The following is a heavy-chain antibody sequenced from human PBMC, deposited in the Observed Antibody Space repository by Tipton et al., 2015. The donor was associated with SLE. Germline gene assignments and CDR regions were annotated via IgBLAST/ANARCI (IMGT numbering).Heavy chain of an antibody. CDR3: ARTRNYYDRDDKYYVGVDFDL. CDR2: FSSDAGP. Sequence: GLVKPSETLSLICNVSGASASSLFWSWIRRPAGRGLQWLGRFSSDAGPTFNPALKGRLAFSVDVAKNHFALTLTSVTAADTAVYYCARTRNYYDRDDKYYVGVDFDLWGPGMPVTVS. CDR1: GASASSLF. J-gene: IGHJ4*02. V-gene: IGHV4-4*07. D-gene: IGHD3-22*01.